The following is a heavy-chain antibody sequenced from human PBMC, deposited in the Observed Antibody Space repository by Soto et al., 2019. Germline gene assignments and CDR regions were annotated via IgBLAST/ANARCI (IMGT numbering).Heavy chain of an antibody. V-gene: IGHV4-30-4*01. CDR2: IYYSGST. D-gene: IGHD3-16*01. J-gene: IGHJ5*02. Sequence: SETLSLTCTVSGGSISSGDYYWSWIRQPRGKGLEWIGYIYYSGSTCYNPSLKNQVTISLDTSKIQFSLKLSSVTAADTAVYYCVREGGENWFDPWGQGTLVTVSS. CDR3: VREGGENWFDP. CDR1: GGSISSGDYY.